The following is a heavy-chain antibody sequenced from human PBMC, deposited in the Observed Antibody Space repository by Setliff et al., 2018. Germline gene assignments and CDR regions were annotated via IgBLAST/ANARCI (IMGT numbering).Heavy chain of an antibody. CDR1: GVSIRGFY. J-gene: IGHJ4*02. CDR3: ARGGYNSRSGYSAYYYDY. D-gene: IGHD3-3*01. V-gene: IGHV4-59*03. Sequence: ASETLSLTCTVSGVSIRGFYWTWIRQSPKRGLEWLGYAFHTGKTDYNPSLMSRVIISIDMSRKQFPLKLSSVTAADTAMYFCARGGYNSRSGYSAYYYDYWGQGALVTVSS. CDR2: AFHTGKT.